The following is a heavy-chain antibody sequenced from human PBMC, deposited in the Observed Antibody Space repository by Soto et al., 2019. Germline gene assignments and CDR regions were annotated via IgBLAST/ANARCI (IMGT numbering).Heavy chain of an antibody. CDR1: GFTFSSYG. Sequence: QVQLVESGGGVVQPGRSLRLSCAASGFTFSSYGMHWVRQAPGKGLEWVAVISYDGSNKYYADSVKGRFTISRDNSKNTLYLQMNSLRAEDTAVYYCAKDGFWKQQLAYYFDYWGQGTLVTVSS. V-gene: IGHV3-30*18. CDR3: AKDGFWKQQLAYYFDY. CDR2: ISYDGSNK. J-gene: IGHJ4*02. D-gene: IGHD6-13*01.